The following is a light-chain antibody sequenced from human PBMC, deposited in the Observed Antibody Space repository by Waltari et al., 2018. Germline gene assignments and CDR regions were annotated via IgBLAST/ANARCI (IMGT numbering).Light chain of an antibody. V-gene: IGLV3-1*01. CDR3: QAWDSSTYHVV. J-gene: IGLJ2*01. Sequence: SYELTQPPSVAVAPGHTARIPCSGDKLGGKYAYWYQQQPGQSPVVVLYQDTKRPSGIPERFSGSNSGNTATLTISGTQAMDEADYYCQAWDSSTYHVVFGGGTKLTVL. CDR2: QDT. CDR1: KLGGKY.